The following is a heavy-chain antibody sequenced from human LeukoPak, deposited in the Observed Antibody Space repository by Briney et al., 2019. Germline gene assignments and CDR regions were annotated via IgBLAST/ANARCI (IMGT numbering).Heavy chain of an antibody. V-gene: IGHV3-74*01. Sequence: GGSLRLSCAASGFTFSTYWMHWVRQAPGTGLVWVSRIDSDGSSTTYADSVKGRFTISRDNAKNTLSLQMNSLRAEDTAVYYCTRQQLDAFDIWGPGTMVTVSS. D-gene: IGHD6-13*01. CDR1: GFTFSTYW. CDR2: IDSDGSST. CDR3: TRQQLDAFDI. J-gene: IGHJ3*02.